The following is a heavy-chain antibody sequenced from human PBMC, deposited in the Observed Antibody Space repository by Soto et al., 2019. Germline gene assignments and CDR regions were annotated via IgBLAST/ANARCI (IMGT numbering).Heavy chain of an antibody. D-gene: IGHD6-13*01. CDR2: IYYRGNT. CDR1: GGSISSGGHY. J-gene: IGHJ4*02. Sequence: SETLSLTCTVYGGSISSGGHYWGWIRQPPGKGLEGIGNIYYRGNTYYNPSLRRGATISVDTSKNQFSLKVTTLTAADTAMYYCARHRDTSSRYLLPDYWGQGILVTVSS. V-gene: IGHV4-39*01. CDR3: ARHRDTSSRYLLPDY.